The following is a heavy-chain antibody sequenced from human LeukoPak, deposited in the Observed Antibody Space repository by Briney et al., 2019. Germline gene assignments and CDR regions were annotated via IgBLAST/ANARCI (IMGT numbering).Heavy chain of an antibody. CDR1: GFTFSNYN. D-gene: IGHD7-27*01. J-gene: IGHJ4*02. CDR2: ISSLSNYI. V-gene: IGHV3-21*01. CDR3: ARGDTKDVIHGNPTEEFDY. Sequence: GGSLRLSCAASGFTFSNYNMNWVRQAPGKGLEWVSSISSLSNYIYYADSLRGRFTMSRDNAKNSLFLLMTSLTADDTAIYYCARGDTKDVIHGNPTEEFDYWGQGTLVTVSS.